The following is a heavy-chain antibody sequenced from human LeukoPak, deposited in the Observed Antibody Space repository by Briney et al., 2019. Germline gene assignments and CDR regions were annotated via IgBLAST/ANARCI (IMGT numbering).Heavy chain of an antibody. Sequence: PGGSLRLSCAASGFTFSGFAMSWVRRTPGKGLEWVSGISGSGDNTLYADSVKGRFTISRDNAKNSLYLQMNSLRAEDTAVYYSAIDSGGIDYWGQGTLVTVSS. CDR3: AIDSGGIDY. CDR1: GFTFSGFA. D-gene: IGHD1-1*01. CDR2: ISGSGDNT. J-gene: IGHJ4*02. V-gene: IGHV3-23*01.